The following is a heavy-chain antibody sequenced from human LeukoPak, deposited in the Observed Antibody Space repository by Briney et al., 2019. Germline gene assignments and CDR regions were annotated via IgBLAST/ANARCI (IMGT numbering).Heavy chain of an antibody. CDR3: ARDGSSGWYSDY. V-gene: IGHV3-23*01. D-gene: IGHD6-19*01. Sequence: GSLRLSCVGSGFTFSAYAMSWVRQAPGKGLEWVSAISGSGGSTYYADSVKGRSTISRDFSKNTLYLQMDSLRAEDTALYHCARDGSSGWYSDYWGQGTLVTVSS. CDR2: ISGSGGST. CDR1: GFTFSAYA. J-gene: IGHJ4*02.